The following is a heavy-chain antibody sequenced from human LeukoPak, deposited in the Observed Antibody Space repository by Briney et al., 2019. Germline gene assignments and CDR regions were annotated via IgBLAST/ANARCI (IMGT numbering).Heavy chain of an antibody. V-gene: IGHV1-2*04. J-gene: IGHJ4*02. CDR2: INPNSGGT. Sequence: ASVKFSCKASGYTFTGYYMHWVRQAPGQGLEWMGWINPNSGGTNYAQKFQGWVTMTRDTSISTAYMELSRLRSDDTAVYYCARVMRDEEDYFDYWGQGTLVTVSS. CDR1: GYTFTGYY. CDR3: ARVMRDEEDYFDY. D-gene: IGHD2-15*01.